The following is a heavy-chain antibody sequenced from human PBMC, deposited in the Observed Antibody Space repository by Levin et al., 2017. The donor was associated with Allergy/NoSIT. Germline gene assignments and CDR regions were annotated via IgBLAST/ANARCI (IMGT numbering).Heavy chain of an antibody. Sequence: GESLKISCKASGYTFTGYYVHWVRQAPGQGLEWMGWIDPFSGDTNYAQKFQGKVTMTRDTMNTAYFELSRLRSDDTAVYYCASFPPPYQLLEKAPKDFCDGLDGWGKGTTVSVSS. CDR2: IDPFSGDT. D-gene: IGHD2-2*01. CDR3: ASFPPPYQLLEKAPKDFCDGLDG. V-gene: IGHV1-2*02. J-gene: IGHJ6*04. CDR1: GYTFTGYY.